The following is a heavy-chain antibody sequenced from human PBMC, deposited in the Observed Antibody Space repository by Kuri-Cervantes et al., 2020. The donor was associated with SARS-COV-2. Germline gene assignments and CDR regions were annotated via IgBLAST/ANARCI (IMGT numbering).Heavy chain of an antibody. J-gene: IGHJ6*03. V-gene: IGHV4-34*01. CDR3: ARESLFGYYYMDV. CDR2: INHSGST. D-gene: IGHD2-21*01. Sequence: SQTLSLTCAVYGGSLSGYYWSWIRQPPGKGLEWIGEINHSGSTNYNPSLKSRVTISVDTSKNQFSLELSSVTAADTAVYYCARESLFGYYYMDVWGKGTTVTVSS. CDR1: GGSLSGYY.